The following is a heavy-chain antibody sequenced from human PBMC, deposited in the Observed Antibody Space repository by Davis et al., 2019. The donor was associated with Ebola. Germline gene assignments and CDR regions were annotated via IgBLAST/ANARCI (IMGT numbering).Heavy chain of an antibody. V-gene: IGHV3-30-3*01. J-gene: IGHJ6*04. Sequence: GESLKISCAASGFTFSSYAMHWVRQAPGKGLEWVAVISYDGSSKYYADSVKGRFTTSRDNSKNTMYLQMNSLRAEDTAVYYCAREVDDILTGYYAYYGMDVWGKGTTVTVSS. CDR1: GFTFSSYA. D-gene: IGHD3-9*01. CDR2: ISYDGSSK. CDR3: AREVDDILTGYYAYYGMDV.